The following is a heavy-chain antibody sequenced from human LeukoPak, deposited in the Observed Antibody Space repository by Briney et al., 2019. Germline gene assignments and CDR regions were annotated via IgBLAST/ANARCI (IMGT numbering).Heavy chain of an antibody. CDR2: VSTYNART. J-gene: IGHJ4*02. D-gene: IGHD6-19*01. CDR3: ASEGIGSGWYRVPY. Sequence: ASVKVSCRASGYTFTNYGISWVRQAPGQGLEWMGWVSTYNARTNYAQKFQGRVPITADKSTSTAYMELSSLRSEDTAVYYCASEGIGSGWYRVPYWGQGTLVTVSS. V-gene: IGHV1-18*01. CDR1: GYTFTNYG.